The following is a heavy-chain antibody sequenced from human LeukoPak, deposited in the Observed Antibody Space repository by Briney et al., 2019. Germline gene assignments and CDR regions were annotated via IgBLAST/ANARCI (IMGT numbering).Heavy chain of an antibody. CDR3: ARDMSNRYGYFNY. V-gene: IGHV4-61*01. D-gene: IGHD1-14*01. CDR1: GGSVSSGSYY. J-gene: IGHJ4*01. Sequence: KPSETLSLTCTVSGGSVSSGSYYWSWIRQPPGKGLEWIGYIYYSGSTNYNPSLKSRVTISVDTSKNQFSLKLSSATAADTAVYYCARDMSNRYGYFNYWGHGTLVTVSS. CDR2: IYYSGST.